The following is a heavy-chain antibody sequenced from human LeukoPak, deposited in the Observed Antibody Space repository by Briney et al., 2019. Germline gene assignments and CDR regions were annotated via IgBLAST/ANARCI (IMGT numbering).Heavy chain of an antibody. J-gene: IGHJ4*02. V-gene: IGHV3-23*01. CDR2: TSARGDRT. D-gene: IGHD3-22*01. CDR3: AKGGSSGYYNHFDY. Sequence: GGSLRLSCAASRFTFSRYAMSWVRHPPGKRLEWVSGTSARGDRTYYSDSVKGRFTISRDNSKNTLYLQMNSLRAEDTAVYYCAKGGSSGYYNHFDYWGQGTLVTVSS. CDR1: RFTFSRYA.